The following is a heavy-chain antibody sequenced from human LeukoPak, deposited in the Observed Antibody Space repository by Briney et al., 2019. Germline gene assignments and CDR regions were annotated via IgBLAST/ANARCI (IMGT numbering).Heavy chain of an antibody. J-gene: IGHJ4*02. V-gene: IGHV1-2*04. CDR3: ARPGYDSSGCHLDY. CDR2: INPNSGGT. CDR1: GYTFTGYY. Sequence: ASVKVSCKASGYTFTGYYMHWVRQAPGQGLEWMGWINPNSGGTNYAQKFQGWVTMTRDTSISTAYMELSRLRSDDTAVYYCARPGYDSSGCHLDYWGQGTLVTVSS. D-gene: IGHD3-22*01.